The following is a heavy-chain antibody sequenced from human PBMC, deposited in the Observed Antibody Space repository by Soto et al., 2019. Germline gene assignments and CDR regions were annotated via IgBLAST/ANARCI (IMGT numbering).Heavy chain of an antibody. CDR3: TRARRYSYGNWFDP. CDR2: ISSDGSNT. J-gene: IGHJ5*02. CDR1: GFTFTHYW. V-gene: IGHV3-74*01. Sequence: EVQLVESGGGLVQPGGSLRLSSVASGFTFTHYWMHWVRQAPGKGLVWVSYISSDGSNTNYADSVKGRFTISRDNATNTLYPLMIRRRADDTAVYYCTRARRYSYGNWFDPWGQGTLVSVSS. D-gene: IGHD5-18*01.